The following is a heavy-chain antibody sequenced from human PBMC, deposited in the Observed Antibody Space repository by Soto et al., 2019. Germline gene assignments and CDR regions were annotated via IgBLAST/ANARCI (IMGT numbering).Heavy chain of an antibody. J-gene: IGHJ6*02. CDR3: AKDLSRFVELLSNYYYYDGMDV. V-gene: IGHV3-30*18. D-gene: IGHD3-10*01. Sequence: GGSLRLSCAASGFTFSSYGMHWVRQAPGKGLEWVAVISYDGSNKYYADSVKGRFTISRDNSKNTLYLQMNSLRAEDTAVYYCAKDLSRFVELLSNYYYYDGMDVWSQGTTVTGSS. CDR2: ISYDGSNK. CDR1: GFTFSSYG.